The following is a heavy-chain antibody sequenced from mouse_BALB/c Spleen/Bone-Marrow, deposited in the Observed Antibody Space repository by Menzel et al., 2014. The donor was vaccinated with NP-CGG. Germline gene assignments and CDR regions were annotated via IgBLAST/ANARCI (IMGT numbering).Heavy chain of an antibody. D-gene: IGHD2-4*01. CDR2: ISGGGSYT. CDR1: GFTFNSYG. CDR3: ARQAYYDQTEVSFVY. Sequence: EVKLVESGGGLVKSGGSLKLSCAASGFTFNSYGMSWVRQAPEKRLEWVATISGGGSYTFYPDSVEGRFTISRDNAKNNLYLQLSSLRSEDTALYYCARQAYYDQTEVSFVYWGQGTLVTVSA. J-gene: IGHJ3*01. V-gene: IGHV5-9-2*01.